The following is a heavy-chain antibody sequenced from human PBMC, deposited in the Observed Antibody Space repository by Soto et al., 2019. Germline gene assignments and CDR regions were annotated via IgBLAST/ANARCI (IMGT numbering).Heavy chain of an antibody. V-gene: IGHV3-23*01. CDR1: GFTFSSYA. Sequence: GGSLRLSCAASGFTFSSYAVSWVRQAPGKGLEWVSAINGSGGSTYYADSVKGRFTISRDNSKNTLYLQMNSLRAEDTAVYYCAKETYYYGSGSSGYFDYWGQGSLVTDSS. CDR2: INGSGGST. CDR3: AKETYYYGSGSSGYFDY. J-gene: IGHJ4*02. D-gene: IGHD3-10*01.